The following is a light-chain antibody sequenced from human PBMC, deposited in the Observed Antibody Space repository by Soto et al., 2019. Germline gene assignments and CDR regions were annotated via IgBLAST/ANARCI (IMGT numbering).Light chain of an antibody. CDR1: QSISSY. Sequence: DIQMPQSPSSLSASVGDRVTITCRASQSISSYLNWYQQKPGKAPKLLIYAASSLQSGVPSRFSGSGSGTDFTLTISSLQPEDFATYYCQQSYSTPPTFGQRTKVDIK. CDR2: AAS. V-gene: IGKV1-39*01. J-gene: IGKJ1*01. CDR3: QQSYSTPPT.